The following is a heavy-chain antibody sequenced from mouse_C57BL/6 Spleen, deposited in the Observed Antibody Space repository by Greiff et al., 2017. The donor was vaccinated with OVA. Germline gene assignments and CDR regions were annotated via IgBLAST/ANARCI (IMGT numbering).Heavy chain of an antibody. J-gene: IGHJ2*01. CDR3: ARYGTLDY. CDR1: GYTFTSYW. V-gene: IGHV1-50*01. D-gene: IGHD1-1*01. Sequence: VQLQQPGAELVKPGASVKLSCKASGYTFTSYWMQWVKQRPGQGLEWIGEIDPSDSYTNYNQKFKGKATLTVDTSSSTAYMQLSSLTSEDSAVYYCARYGTLDYWGQGTTLTVSS. CDR2: IDPSDSYT.